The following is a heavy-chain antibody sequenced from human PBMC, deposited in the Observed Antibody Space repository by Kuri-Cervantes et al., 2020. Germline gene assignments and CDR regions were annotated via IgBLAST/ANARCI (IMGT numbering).Heavy chain of an antibody. CDR2: INPSGGST. V-gene: IGHV1-46*01. D-gene: IGHD1-7*01. CDR3: ARDGGKLELVGAFDI. Sequence: ASVKVSCKASGYTFTSYGISWVRQAPGQGLEWMGIINPSGGSTSYAQKFQGRVTMTRDTSTSTVYMELSSLRSEDTAVYYCARDGGKLELVGAFDIWGQGTMVTVSS. CDR1: GYTFTSYG. J-gene: IGHJ3*02.